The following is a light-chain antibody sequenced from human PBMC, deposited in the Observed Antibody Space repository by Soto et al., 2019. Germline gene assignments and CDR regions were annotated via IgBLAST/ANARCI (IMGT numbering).Light chain of an antibody. CDR1: QFIGSN. J-gene: IGKJ4*01. Sequence: MTQSPATLSVSPGERATLSCRASQFIGSNLAWYQQKPAQPPRLLIYDASTRATGIPARFSGSGSGTEFTLTISSLQSEDFAVYYCQQYNNWPPLTFGGGTKVDIK. CDR2: DAS. V-gene: IGKV3-15*01. CDR3: QQYNNWPPLT.